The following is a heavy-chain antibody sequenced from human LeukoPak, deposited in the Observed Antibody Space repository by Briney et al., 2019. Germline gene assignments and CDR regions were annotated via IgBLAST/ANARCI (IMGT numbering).Heavy chain of an antibody. CDR1: GFTFSSYT. CDR2: ISSSGTYI. V-gene: IGHV3-21*01. CDR3: ARDISMAGMDV. Sequence: GGSPRLSCAASGFTFSSYTVNWVRQAPGKGLEWVSPISSSGTYIYYADSVKGRFTISRDNAKNSLYLQMNSLRADDTAVYYCARDISMAGMDVWGQGTTVTVSS. J-gene: IGHJ6*02. D-gene: IGHD3-10*01.